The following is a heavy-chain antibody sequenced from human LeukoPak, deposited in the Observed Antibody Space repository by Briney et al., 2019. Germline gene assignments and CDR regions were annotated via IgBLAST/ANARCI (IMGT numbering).Heavy chain of an antibody. CDR1: GYTFINYY. CDR3: TREDPAPDGLDI. J-gene: IGHJ3*02. Sequence: ASVKVSCKTSGYTFINYYIHWLRRAPGQGLEWVGVINPNGDHTTYAQKFQGRVAMTGDTSTSTVYMELRSLTSEDMAIYYCTREDPAPDGLDIWGQGTMVTVSS. V-gene: IGHV1-46*01. CDR2: INPNGDHT.